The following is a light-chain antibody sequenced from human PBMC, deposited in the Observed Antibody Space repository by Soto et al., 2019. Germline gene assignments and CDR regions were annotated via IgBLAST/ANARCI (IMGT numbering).Light chain of an antibody. CDR3: AAWDDSLSALV. CDR1: SSNIGTNF. V-gene: IGLV1-47*01. Sequence: QSVLTQPPSASGSPGQWVTISCSGGSSNIGTNFVSWYQQLPGTAPKLLIHRNNQRPSGVPDRFSGSRSGTSAPVAMSGLRSEDEADYFCAAWDDSLSALVFGGGTKLTVL. J-gene: IGLJ2*01. CDR2: RNN.